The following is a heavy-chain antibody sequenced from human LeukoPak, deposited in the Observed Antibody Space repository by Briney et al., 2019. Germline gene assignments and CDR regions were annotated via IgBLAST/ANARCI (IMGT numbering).Heavy chain of an antibody. CDR3: AGRPSYYYYYGMDV. Sequence: SEPLSLTCPVSGGSISSHYWSWIRPPPGKGLEWIGYIHYSRGTNYNPSLKSRVTISVDTSKNQFSLKLSSVTAADTAVYYCAGRPSYYYYYGMDVWGQGTTVTVSS. CDR1: GGSISSHY. V-gene: IGHV4-59*08. CDR2: IHYSRGT. J-gene: IGHJ6*02.